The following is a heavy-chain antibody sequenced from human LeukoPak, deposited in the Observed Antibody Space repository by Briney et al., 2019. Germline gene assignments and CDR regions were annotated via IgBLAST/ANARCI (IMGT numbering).Heavy chain of an antibody. CDR3: TRDLMDYDVSTGLHHYYMDV. J-gene: IGHJ6*02. CDR2: IYSGGST. Sequence: GGSLRLSCAASGFTVSSNYMSWVRQAPGKGLEWVSVIYSGGSTYYADSVKGRFTISRDNSKNTVYLQMNSLRAEDTAVYYCTRDLMDYDVSTGLHHYYMDVWGQGTTVTVSS. D-gene: IGHD3-9*01. CDR1: GFTVSSNY. V-gene: IGHV3-53*01.